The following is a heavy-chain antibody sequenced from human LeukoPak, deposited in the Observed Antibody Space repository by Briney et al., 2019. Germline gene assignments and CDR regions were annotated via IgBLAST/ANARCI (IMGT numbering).Heavy chain of an antibody. V-gene: IGHV3-74*01. CDR3: AKAPNLTMVRGVIIKTLDYYYYYGMDV. D-gene: IGHD3-10*01. CDR2: INSDGSRT. CDR1: GFTFSSYW. Sequence: QSGGSLRLSCAASGFTFSSYWMYWVRRAPGKGLVWVSRINSDGSRTSYADSVKGRFTISRDNAKNTLYLQMNSLRAEDTAVYYCAKAPNLTMVRGVIIKTLDYYYYYGMDVWGQGTTVTVSS. J-gene: IGHJ6*02.